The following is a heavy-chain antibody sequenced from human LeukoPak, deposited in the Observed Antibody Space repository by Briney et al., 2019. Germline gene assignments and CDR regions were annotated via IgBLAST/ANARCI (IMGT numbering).Heavy chain of an antibody. CDR3: AKETVGYYYYYYGMDV. V-gene: IGHV3-23*01. CDR2: ISGSGGST. D-gene: IGHD1-26*01. Sequence: PGGSLRLSCAASGFTFSSYAMSWVRQAPGKGLEWVSAISGSGGSTYYAGSVKGRFTISRDNSKNTLYLQMNSLRAEDTAVYYCAKETVGYYYYYYGMDVWGQGTTVTVSS. CDR1: GFTFSSYA. J-gene: IGHJ6*02.